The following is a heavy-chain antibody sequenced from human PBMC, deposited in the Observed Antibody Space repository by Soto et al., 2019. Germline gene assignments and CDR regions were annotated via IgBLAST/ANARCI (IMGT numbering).Heavy chain of an antibody. V-gene: IGHV3-21*01. J-gene: IGHJ3*02. D-gene: IGHD3-22*01. Sequence: PGGSLRLSCAASGFTFSSYSMNWVRQAPGKGLEWVSSISSSSSYIYYADSVKGRFTISRDNAKNSLYLQMNSLRAEDTAVYYCAREINDSSGYLLGPANAFDIWGQGTMVTVSS. CDR2: ISSSSSYI. CDR1: GFTFSSYS. CDR3: AREINDSSGYLLGPANAFDI.